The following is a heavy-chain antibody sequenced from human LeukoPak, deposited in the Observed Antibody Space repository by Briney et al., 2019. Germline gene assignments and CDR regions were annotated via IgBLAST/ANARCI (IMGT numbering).Heavy chain of an antibody. CDR3: ARGIPAQYYFDY. Sequence: ASVKVSCKASGYTFTSYGISWVRQAPGQGLEWMGWISAYNGNTNYAQKLQGRVTMTTDTSASTAYMELSSLRSEDTAVYYCARGIPAQYYFDYWGQGTLVTVSS. V-gene: IGHV1-18*01. J-gene: IGHJ4*02. D-gene: IGHD2-2*02. CDR1: GYTFTSYG. CDR2: ISAYNGNT.